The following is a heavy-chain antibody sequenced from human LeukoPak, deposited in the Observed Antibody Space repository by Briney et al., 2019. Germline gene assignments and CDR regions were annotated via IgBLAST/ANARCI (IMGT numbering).Heavy chain of an antibody. CDR2: ISTYKGNT. V-gene: IGHV1-18*01. D-gene: IGHD5-12*01. J-gene: IGHJ3*02. CDR3: ARDRGATMTLGTFDI. Sequence: ASVKVSCKASGYTFNRYGISWVRQAPGQGLEWMGWISTYKGNTNYAQKLQGRVTMTTDTSTSTAYMELRSLRSDDTAVYYCARDRGATMTLGTFDIWGQGTMVTVSS. CDR1: GYTFNRYG.